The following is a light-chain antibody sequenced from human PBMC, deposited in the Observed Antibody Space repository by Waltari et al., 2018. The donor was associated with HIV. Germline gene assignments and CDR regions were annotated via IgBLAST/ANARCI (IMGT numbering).Light chain of an antibody. CDR1: SSDVGSYNL. CDR3: CSYAGSSTYV. CDR2: EVS. Sequence: QSALTQPASVSGSPGQSITISCTGTSSDVGSYNLVSWYQQHPGKAPKLTIYEVSKRASGGSNRFSGSKSGNTASLTMSGLQAEDEADYYCCSYAGSSTYVFGTGTKVTVL. J-gene: IGLJ1*01. V-gene: IGLV2-23*02.